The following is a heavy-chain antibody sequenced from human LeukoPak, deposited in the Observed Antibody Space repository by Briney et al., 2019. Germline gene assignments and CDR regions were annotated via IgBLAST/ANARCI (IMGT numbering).Heavy chain of an antibody. Sequence: GGSLRLSCAASGFTFSSYAMSWVRQAPGKGLEWVSAISGSGGSTYYADSVKGRFTISRDNNKNTLYLQMNSLRAEDTAVYYCAKVEVRGVIPGYWGQGTLVTVSS. CDR2: ISGSGGST. J-gene: IGHJ4*02. CDR1: GFTFSSYA. CDR3: AKVEVRGVIPGY. V-gene: IGHV3-23*01. D-gene: IGHD3-10*01.